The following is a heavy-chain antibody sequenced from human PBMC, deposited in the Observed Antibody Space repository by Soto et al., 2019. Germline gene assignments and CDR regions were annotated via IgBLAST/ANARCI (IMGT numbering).Heavy chain of an antibody. V-gene: IGHV4-59*01. J-gene: IGHJ3*02. CDR3: ARDPGDSSGWYDSSNAFDI. CDR1: GGSISSYY. Sequence: QVQLQESGPGLVKPSETLSLTCTVSGGSISSYYWSWIRQPPGKGLEWIGYIDYSGSTNYNPSLKRRGTISVDTSKNQFSLKLSSVTAADTAVYYCARDPGDSSGWYDSSNAFDIWGQGTMVTVSS. D-gene: IGHD6-19*01. CDR2: IDYSGST.